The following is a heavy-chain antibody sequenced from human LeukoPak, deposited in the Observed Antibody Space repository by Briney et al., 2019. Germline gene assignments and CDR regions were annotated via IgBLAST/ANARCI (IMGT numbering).Heavy chain of an antibody. J-gene: IGHJ5*02. D-gene: IGHD3-10*01. CDR1: GFDFSSYG. Sequence: LPGKSLTLSCAASGFDFSSYGMHWVRQAPGKGLEWVALIWSDGNDEYYAESVKGRFTISRDNSKNTVFLQINNLRAEDTAIYFCARDVRRGGLNDPSWFDPWGPGTLVTVSS. CDR3: ARDVRRGGLNDPSWFDP. V-gene: IGHV3-33*01. CDR2: IWSDGNDE.